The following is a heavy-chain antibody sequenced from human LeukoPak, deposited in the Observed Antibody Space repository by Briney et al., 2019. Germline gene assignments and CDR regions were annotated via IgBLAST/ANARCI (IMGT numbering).Heavy chain of an antibody. J-gene: IGHJ4*02. D-gene: IGHD6-25*01. CDR2: ISYDGSNK. V-gene: IGHV3-30*18. CDR3: AKDRGSSGPVDY. CDR1: GFTFSSYG. Sequence: GGSLRLSCAASGFTFSSYGMHWVRQAPGKGLEWVAVISYDGSNKYHADSVKGRFTISRDNSKNTLYLQMNSLRAEDTAVYYCAKDRGSSGPVDYWGQGTLVTVSS.